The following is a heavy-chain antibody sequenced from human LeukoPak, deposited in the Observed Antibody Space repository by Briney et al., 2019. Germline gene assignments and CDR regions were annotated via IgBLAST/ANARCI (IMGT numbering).Heavy chain of an antibody. CDR3: AREYSSSWYVLDY. CDR2: INHSGST. CDR1: GGSISSGSYY. Sequence: SQTLSLTCTVSGGSISSGSYYWSWIRQPAGKGLEWIGEINHSGSTNYNPSLKSRVTISVDTSKNQFSLKLSSVTAADTAVYYCAREYSSSWYVLDYWGQGTLVTVSS. V-gene: IGHV4-61*09. D-gene: IGHD6-13*01. J-gene: IGHJ4*02.